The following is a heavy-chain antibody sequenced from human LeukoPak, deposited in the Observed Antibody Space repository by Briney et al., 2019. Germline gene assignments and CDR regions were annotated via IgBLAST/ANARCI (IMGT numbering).Heavy chain of an antibody. J-gene: IGHJ4*02. D-gene: IGHD4-23*01. V-gene: IGHV1-18*01. CDR1: GYIFTNYG. Sequence: GASVKVSCKASGYIFTNYGISWVRQAPGQGLEWMGWINTYNINTNYAQRLQGRVTMTTDTSTSTAYMELRNLRSDDTAVYYCARVDYGGNYVDYWGQGTLVTVSS. CDR2: INTYNINT. CDR3: ARVDYGGNYVDY.